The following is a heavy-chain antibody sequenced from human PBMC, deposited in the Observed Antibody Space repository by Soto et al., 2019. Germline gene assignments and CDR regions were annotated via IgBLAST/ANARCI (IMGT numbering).Heavy chain of an antibody. CDR3: ASSVGDYYYYYGMDV. CDR1: GGSISSSNW. D-gene: IGHD3-16*01. J-gene: IGHJ6*02. V-gene: IGHV4-4*02. CDR2: IYHSGST. Sequence: QVQLQESGPGLVKPSGTLSLTCAVSGGSISSSNWWSWVRQPPGKGLEWIGEIYHSGSTNYNPSLKSRLTISVDKSKNQFSLKLSSVTAADTAVYYCASSVGDYYYYYGMDVWGQGTTVTVSS.